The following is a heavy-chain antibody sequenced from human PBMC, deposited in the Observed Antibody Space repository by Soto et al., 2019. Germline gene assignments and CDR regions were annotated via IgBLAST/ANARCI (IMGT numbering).Heavy chain of an antibody. V-gene: IGHV4-59*11. CDR3: ARADPDASVGF. J-gene: IGHJ4*02. Sequence: SETLSLSCTVSGGSMSSHYWTWLRQPPGKGLEWIGYISYSGSSYYNPSLKSRVTISADTSRNQFSLRLTSVIAADTAVYFCARADPDASVGFWGQGTLVTVSS. CDR1: GGSMSSHY. CDR2: ISYSGSS. D-gene: IGHD3-16*01.